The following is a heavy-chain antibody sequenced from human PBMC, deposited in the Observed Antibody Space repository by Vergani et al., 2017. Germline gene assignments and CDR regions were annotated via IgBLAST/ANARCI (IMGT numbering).Heavy chain of an antibody. CDR1: GFTFSYYG. J-gene: IGHJ4*02. V-gene: IGHV3-33*06. CDR2: IWYDGSNK. Sequence: QVQLVESGGGVVQPGRSLRLSCAASGFTFSYYGMHWVRQAPGKGLEWVAVIWYDGSNKYYADSVKGRFTISRDNSKNTLYLQMNSLRAEDTAVYYCAKWAAYGDDRDYWGQGTLVTVSS. D-gene: IGHD4-17*01. CDR3: AKWAAYGDDRDY.